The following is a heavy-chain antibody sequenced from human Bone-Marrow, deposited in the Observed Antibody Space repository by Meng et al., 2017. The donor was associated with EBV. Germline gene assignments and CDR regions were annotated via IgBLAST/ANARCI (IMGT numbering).Heavy chain of an antibody. Sequence: QVQAGQFGAGVKKPWDSVKVSCKASGYTFTSYGISWVRQAPGQGLEWMGWISAYNGNTNYAQKLQGRVTMTTDTSTSTAYMELRSLRSDDTAVYYCARDHGLEWPADYWGQGTLVTVSS. CDR3: ARDHGLEWPADY. CDR1: GYTFTSYG. J-gene: IGHJ4*02. D-gene: IGHD3-3*01. CDR2: ISAYNGNT. V-gene: IGHV1-18*01.